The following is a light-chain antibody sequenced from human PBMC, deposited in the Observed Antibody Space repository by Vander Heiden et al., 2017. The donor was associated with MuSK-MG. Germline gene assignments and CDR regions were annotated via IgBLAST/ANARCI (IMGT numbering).Light chain of an antibody. CDR1: QDISNY. CDR2: DAS. J-gene: IGKJ2*01. Sequence: DIQMTQSPSSLSASVGDRVTITCQASQDISNYLNWYQQKPGKAPKLLIYDASNLETGVPSRFSGSGSGTDFTLTISSLQPEDIATYYCQQDYNLAYTFGQGTKLEIK. CDR3: QQDYNLAYT. V-gene: IGKV1-33*01.